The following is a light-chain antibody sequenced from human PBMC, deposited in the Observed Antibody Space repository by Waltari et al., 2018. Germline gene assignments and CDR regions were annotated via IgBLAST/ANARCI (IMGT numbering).Light chain of an antibody. V-gene: IGLV2-14*03. Sequence: QSALTQPASVSGSPGQSITLSCTSTSSYVGDYKYVPWHQQHPGKAPKLVIYDVSNRPSGVSNRFSGSKSANTASLTISGLLPEDEAIYYCSSFTDTHTLLFGGGTTVTVL. CDR3: SSFTDTHTLL. CDR1: SSYVGDYKY. CDR2: DVS. J-gene: IGLJ2*01.